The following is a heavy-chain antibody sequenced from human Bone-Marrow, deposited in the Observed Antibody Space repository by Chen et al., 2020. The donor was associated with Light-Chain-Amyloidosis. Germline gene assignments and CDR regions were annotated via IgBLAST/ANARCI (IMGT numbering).Heavy chain of an antibody. CDR2: IYPDDSDA. D-gene: IGHD5-12*01. CDR1: GYTFHNYW. J-gene: IGHJ4*02. CDR3: ARRRDGYNFDY. Sequence: EVQLEQSGPEVKKPGESLKISCKGSGYTFHNYWIGWVRQMPGKGLEWMGVIYPDDSDARYSPSVEGQVTISADKSITTAYLQWRSLKASDTAMYYCARRRDGYNFDYWGQGTLVTVSS. V-gene: IGHV5-51*01.